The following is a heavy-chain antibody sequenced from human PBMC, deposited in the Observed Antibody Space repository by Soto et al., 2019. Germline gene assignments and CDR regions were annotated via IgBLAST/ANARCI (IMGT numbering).Heavy chain of an antibody. V-gene: IGHV3-30-3*01. J-gene: IGHJ4*02. CDR2: ISYDGSNK. D-gene: IGHD4-17*01. CDR3: ARDRRATVTTAFDY. Sequence: VQLVESGGGVVQPGRSLRLSCAASGFTFSSYAMHWVRQAPGKGLEWVAVISYDGSNKYYADSVKGRFTISRDNSKNTLYLQMNSLRAEDTAVYYCARDRRATVTTAFDYWGQGTLVTVSS. CDR1: GFTFSSYA.